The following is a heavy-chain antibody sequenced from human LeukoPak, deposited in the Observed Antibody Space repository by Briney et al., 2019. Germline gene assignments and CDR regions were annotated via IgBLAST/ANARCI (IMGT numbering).Heavy chain of an antibody. V-gene: IGHV4-34*01. CDR1: GGSISSHY. J-gene: IGHJ4*02. CDR3: AREVYSTPLRFSWGFDY. Sequence: TSETLSLTCTVSGGSISSHYWSWIRQPPGKGLEWIGEINHSGSTNYNPSLKSRVTISVDTSKNQFSLKLSSVTAADTAVYYCAREVYSTPLRFSWGFDYWGQGTLVTVSS. CDR2: INHSGST. D-gene: IGHD3-3*01.